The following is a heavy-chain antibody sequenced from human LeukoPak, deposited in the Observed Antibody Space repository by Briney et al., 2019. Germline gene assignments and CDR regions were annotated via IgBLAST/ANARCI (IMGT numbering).Heavy chain of an antibody. V-gene: IGHV3-7*01. CDR1: GFTFSSFW. D-gene: IGHD4-11*01. Sequence: PGGSLRLSCAASGFTFSSFWMSWVRQAPGRGLEWVANIKQDGSEKYYVDSVKGRFTISRDNAKNSLDLQMNGLRAEDTAVYYCARLSVTNNFDYWGQGTLVTVSS. CDR2: IKQDGSEK. CDR3: ARLSVTNNFDY. J-gene: IGHJ4*02.